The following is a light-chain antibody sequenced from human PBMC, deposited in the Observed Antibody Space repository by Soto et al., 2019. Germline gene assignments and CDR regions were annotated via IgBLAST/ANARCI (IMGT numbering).Light chain of an antibody. CDR2: GVT. J-gene: IGLJ1*01. Sequence: QSVLTHPPSVSGSPGQSVTISCTGSSNDVASNYRVSWYQQPPGTAPKLVIYGVTNRPSGVPDRFSGSRSGNTASLTISGLQAEDEADYFCISYTDSSAYVFGTGTKVTVL. CDR3: ISYTDSSAYV. V-gene: IGLV2-18*02. CDR1: SNDVASNYR.